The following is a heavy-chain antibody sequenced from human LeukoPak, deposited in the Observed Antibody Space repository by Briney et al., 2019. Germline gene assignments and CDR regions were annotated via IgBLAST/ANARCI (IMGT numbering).Heavy chain of an antibody. CDR1: GGSFSGYY. CDR3: ARAPQGYYDSRAQNAFDI. D-gene: IGHD3-22*01. V-gene: IGHV4-34*01. J-gene: IGHJ3*02. Sequence: PSETLSLTCAVYGGSFSGYYWSWIRQPPGKGLEWIGEINHSGSTNYNPPPKSRVTISVDTSKNQFSLKLSSVTAADTAVYYCARAPQGYYDSRAQNAFDIWGQGTMVTVSS. CDR2: INHSGST.